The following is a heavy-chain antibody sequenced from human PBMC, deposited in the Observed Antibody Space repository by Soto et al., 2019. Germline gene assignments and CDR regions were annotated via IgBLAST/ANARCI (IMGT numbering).Heavy chain of an antibody. CDR2: ISYGGSNK. Sequence: QVQLVESGGGVVQPGRSLRLSCAASGFTFSSYGMHWVRQAPGKGLEWVAVISYGGSNKYYADSVKGRFTISRDNSKNTLYLQMNSLRAEDTAVYYCAKSGYSGYDRDYWGQGTLVTVSS. CDR1: GFTFSSYG. J-gene: IGHJ4*02. D-gene: IGHD5-12*01. CDR3: AKSGYSGYDRDY. V-gene: IGHV3-30*18.